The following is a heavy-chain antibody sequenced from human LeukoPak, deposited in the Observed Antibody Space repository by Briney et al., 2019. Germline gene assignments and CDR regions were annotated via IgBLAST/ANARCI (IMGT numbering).Heavy chain of an antibody. J-gene: IGHJ4*02. CDR2: IIPIFGTA. CDR3: ARGATVGSSGYNLIDY. V-gene: IGHV1-69*05. Sequence: SVKVSCKASGGTFSSYAISWVRQAPGQGLEWMGGIIPIFGTANYAQKFQGRVTITTDESTSTAYMELSSLTSEDTAVYYCARGATVGSSGYNLIDYWGQGTLVTVSS. CDR1: GGTFSSYA. D-gene: IGHD3-22*01.